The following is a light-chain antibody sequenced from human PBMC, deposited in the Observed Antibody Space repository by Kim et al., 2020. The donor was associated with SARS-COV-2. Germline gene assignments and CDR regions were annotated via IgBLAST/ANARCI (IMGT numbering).Light chain of an antibody. V-gene: IGLV3-1*01. Sequence: SYELTQPPSVSVSPGQTASITCSGDKLGSKFLYWYQQKPGQSPVLVIYQDANRPSGIPERFSGSNSGNTATLTISGTQAMDEADYYCQAWDSSTHVIFGG. J-gene: IGLJ2*01. CDR2: QDA. CDR1: KLGSKF. CDR3: QAWDSSTHVI.